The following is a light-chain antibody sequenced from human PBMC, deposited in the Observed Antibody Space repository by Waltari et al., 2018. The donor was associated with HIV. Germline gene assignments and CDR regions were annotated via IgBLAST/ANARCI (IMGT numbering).Light chain of an antibody. J-gene: IGLJ2*01. CDR1: SSDVGGYNY. CDR3: SSYTSSSTLVV. CDR2: EVS. V-gene: IGLV2-14*01. Sequence: QSALTQPASVSGSPGQSITISCTGTSSDVGGYNYVSWYQQHPGKAPKLMIYEVSNRPSGVSTRLSGSMSGNTASLTISGLQAEDEADYYCSSYTSSSTLVVFGGGTKLTVL.